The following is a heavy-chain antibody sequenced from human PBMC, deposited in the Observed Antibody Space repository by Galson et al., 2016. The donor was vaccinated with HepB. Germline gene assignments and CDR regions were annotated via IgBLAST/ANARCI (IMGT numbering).Heavy chain of an antibody. V-gene: IGHV2-5*02. CDR3: AHRQRGTTFDY. CDR1: GFSLTSGVVG. Sequence: PALVKPTQTLTLTCNFSGFSLTSGVVGVGWLRQPPGKALEWLALIYGDDDKTFSPSLRSRVTITQDTSKNQVVLRLTNVDPLDTATYFCAHRQRGTTFDYWGQGILVAVSS. D-gene: IGHD1-14*01. CDR2: IYGDDDK. J-gene: IGHJ4*02.